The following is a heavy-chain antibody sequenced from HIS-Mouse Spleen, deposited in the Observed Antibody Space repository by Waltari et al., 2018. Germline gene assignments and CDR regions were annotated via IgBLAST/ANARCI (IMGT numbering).Heavy chain of an antibody. Sequence: QVTLRESGPALVKPTQTLTLTCTFSGFSLSTSGLCLTCIRQPPGKALEWLARIDWDDDKYYRTSLKTRLTISKDTSKNQVVLTMTNMDPVDTATYYCARIAEGYSSGWYAFDYWGQGTLVTVSS. CDR2: IDWDDDK. CDR3: ARIAEGYSSGWYAFDY. J-gene: IGHJ4*02. D-gene: IGHD6-19*01. V-gene: IGHV2-70*15. CDR1: GFSLSTSGLC.